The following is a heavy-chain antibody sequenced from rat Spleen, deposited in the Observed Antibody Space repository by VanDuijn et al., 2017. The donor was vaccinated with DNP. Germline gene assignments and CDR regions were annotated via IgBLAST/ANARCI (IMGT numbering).Heavy chain of an antibody. CDR1: GFTFSDYY. Sequence: EVQLVETGGGLVQPGRSLKLSCAVSGFTFSDYYMAWVRQAPAKGLEWVATISYNGGTPYYRDSVKGRFTISRDNAQSTLYLQMNSLRSEDTATYYCVKDLRGGSAFAYWGPGIMVTVSS. CDR3: VKDLRGGSAFAY. CDR2: ISYNGGTP. V-gene: IGHV5-7*01. J-gene: IGHJ2*01. D-gene: IGHD1-11*01.